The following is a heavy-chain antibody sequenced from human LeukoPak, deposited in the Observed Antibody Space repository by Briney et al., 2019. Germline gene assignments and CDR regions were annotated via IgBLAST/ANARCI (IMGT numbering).Heavy chain of an antibody. V-gene: IGHV3-15*01. CDR3: TTDLGWEQWLVPRAFDY. CDR2: IKSKTDGGTT. Sequence: PGGSLRLSCAASGFTFSNAWMSWVRQAPGKGLEWVGRIKSKTDGGTTDYAAPVKGRFTISRDDSKNTLYLQMNSLKTEDTAVYYRTTDLGWEQWLVPRAFDYWGQGTLVTVSS. D-gene: IGHD6-19*01. CDR1: GFTFSNAW. J-gene: IGHJ4*02.